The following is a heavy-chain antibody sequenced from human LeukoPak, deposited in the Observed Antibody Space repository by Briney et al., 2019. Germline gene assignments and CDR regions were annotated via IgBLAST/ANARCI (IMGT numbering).Heavy chain of an antibody. CDR3: ARGWNYVAY. V-gene: IGHV3-15*01. D-gene: IGHD6-19*01. J-gene: IGHJ4*02. CDR2: IKSKTDGGTA. Sequence: GGSLRLSCAASGFTFSNAWMSWVRQAPGEGLEWVGRIKSKTDGGTADYAAPVKGRFSISRDDSKSTLDLQMNSLRAEDTAVYYCARGWNYVAYWGQGTLVTVSS. CDR1: GFTFSNAW.